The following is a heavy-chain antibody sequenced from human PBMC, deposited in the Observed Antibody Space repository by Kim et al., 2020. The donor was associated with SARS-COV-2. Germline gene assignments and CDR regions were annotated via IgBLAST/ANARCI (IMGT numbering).Heavy chain of an antibody. CDR2: IYYSGST. CDR3: ARDRRVAPRTPYSGSYRACFDP. J-gene: IGHJ5*02. Sequence: SETLSLTCTVSGGSISSYYWSWIRQPPGKGLEWIGYIYYSGSTNYNPSLKSRVTISVDTSKNQFSLKLSSVTAADTAVYYCARDRRVAPRTPYSGSYRACFDPWGQGTLVTVSS. D-gene: IGHD1-26*01. V-gene: IGHV4-59*01. CDR1: GGSISSYY.